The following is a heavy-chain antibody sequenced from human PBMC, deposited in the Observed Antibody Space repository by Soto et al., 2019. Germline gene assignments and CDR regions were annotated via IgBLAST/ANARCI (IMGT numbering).Heavy chain of an antibody. V-gene: IGHV3-30*04. Sequence: PGGSLRLSCAASGFTFSSYEMHWVRQTPGRGLEWVAIISYDGSNKYYADSVKGRFTFSRDNSKNMMYLQMNSLRPEDAAVYYCVRRATLSYHGMDVWRQRTAVTVSS. CDR1: GFTFSSYE. J-gene: IGHJ6*02. CDR3: VRRATLSYHGMDV. CDR2: ISYDGSNK.